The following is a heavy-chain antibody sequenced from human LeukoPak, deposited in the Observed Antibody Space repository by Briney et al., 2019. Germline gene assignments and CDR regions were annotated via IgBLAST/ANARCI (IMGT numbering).Heavy chain of an antibody. CDR3: ARHGWHYYDSSGYYYF. D-gene: IGHD3-22*01. J-gene: IGHJ4*02. Sequence: KPSETLFLTCAVSGYSISSGYYWGWIRQPPGKGLEWIGSIYHSGSTYYNPSLKSRVTISVDTSKNQFSLKLSSVTAADTAVYYCARHGWHYYDSSGYYYFGGQGTLSPSPQ. V-gene: IGHV4-38-2*01. CDR1: GYSISSGYY. CDR2: IYHSGST.